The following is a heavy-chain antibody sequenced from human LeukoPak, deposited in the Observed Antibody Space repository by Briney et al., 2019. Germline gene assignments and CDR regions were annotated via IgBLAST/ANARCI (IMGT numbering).Heavy chain of an antibody. Sequence: SQTLSLTCVISGDSVSSSSATWNWLRQSPSRGLEWLGRTYYRSKWYSNYAVSVESRITINPDTSKNQFSLQLTFVTPEDTAMYYCSREDPSGYSNVWGQGTLVTVSS. CDR2: TYYRSKWYS. J-gene: IGHJ4*02. D-gene: IGHD6-13*01. CDR1: GDSVSSSSAT. CDR3: SREDPSGYSNV. V-gene: IGHV6-1*01.